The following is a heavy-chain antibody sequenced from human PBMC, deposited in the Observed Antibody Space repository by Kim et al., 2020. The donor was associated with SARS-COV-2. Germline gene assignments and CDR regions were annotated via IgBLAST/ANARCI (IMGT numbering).Heavy chain of an antibody. V-gene: IGHV1-69*13. CDR1: GGTFSSYA. J-gene: IGHJ5*02. Sequence: SVKVSCKASGGTFSSYAISWVRQAPGQGLEWMGGIIPIFGTANYAQKFQGRVTITADESTSTAYMELSSLRSEDTAVYYCVLCDSSGYYLMGWFDPWGQGTLVTVSS. CDR3: VLCDSSGYYLMGWFDP. CDR2: IIPIFGTA. D-gene: IGHD3-22*01.